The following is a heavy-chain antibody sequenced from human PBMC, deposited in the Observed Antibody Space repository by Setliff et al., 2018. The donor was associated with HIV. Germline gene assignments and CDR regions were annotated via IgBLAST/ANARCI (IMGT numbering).Heavy chain of an antibody. V-gene: IGHV4-39*07. Sequence: PSETLSLTCTVSGGSISSSSYYWGWIRQPPGKGLEWIGTIYYSGSTYYNPSLKSRVTMSVDTSKNQFSLKLSSVTAADTAVYYCARLRRSNNYYFDYWGQGTLVTVSS. CDR1: GGSISSSSYY. CDR2: IYYSGST. J-gene: IGHJ4*02. D-gene: IGHD1-1*01. CDR3: ARLRRSNNYYFDY.